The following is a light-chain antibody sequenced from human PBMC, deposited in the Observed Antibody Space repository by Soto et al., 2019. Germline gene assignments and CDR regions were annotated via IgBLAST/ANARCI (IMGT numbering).Light chain of an antibody. CDR2: GAS. CDR1: QSVTSRY. Sequence: EIVLTQSPGTLSLSPGERATLSCRASQSVTSRYLGWYQQKPGQAPRLLIYGASSRATGSQDRFSGSGSVKDFTLTIRGLEPEDLAVYYCQQYGSSPPYTFGQGTKLAIK. CDR3: QQYGSSPPYT. V-gene: IGKV3-20*01. J-gene: IGKJ2*01.